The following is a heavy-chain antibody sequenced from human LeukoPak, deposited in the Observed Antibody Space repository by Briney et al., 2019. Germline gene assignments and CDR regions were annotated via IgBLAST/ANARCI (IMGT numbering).Heavy chain of an antibody. V-gene: IGHV3-30*02. CDR3: AKGYDYVWGSCVY. CDR2: IRYDGSNK. J-gene: IGHJ4*02. CDR1: GFTFSSYG. Sequence: GGSLRLSCAASGFTFSSYGMHWVRQAPGKGLEWVAFIRYDGSNKYYADSVKGRFTISRDNSKNTLYLQMNSLRAEDTAVHYCAKGYDYVWGSCVYWGQGTLVTVSS. D-gene: IGHD3-16*01.